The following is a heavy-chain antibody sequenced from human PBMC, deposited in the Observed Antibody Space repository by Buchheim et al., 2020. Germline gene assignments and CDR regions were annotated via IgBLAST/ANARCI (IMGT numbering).Heavy chain of an antibody. J-gene: IGHJ5*02. CDR2: IYFNGRT. V-gene: IGHV4-39*01. Sequence: QLPLQESGPGVVRPSETLSVTCTVSTDSLTNDKYYWGWIRQPPGKGLEWVGNIYFNGRTYYKSSLWSRITIFADMSKNQFSLKLTSVTAADTAVYYCARSPDDWSRSSFDQWGQGTL. CDR3: ARSPDDWSRSSFDQ. CDR1: TDSLTNDKYY. D-gene: IGHD3-9*01.